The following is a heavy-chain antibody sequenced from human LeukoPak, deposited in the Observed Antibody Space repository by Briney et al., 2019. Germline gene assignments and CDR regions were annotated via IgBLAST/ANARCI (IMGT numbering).Heavy chain of an antibody. CDR2: IDHSGST. D-gene: IGHD3-16*02. CDR3: ARLQSYLGYSKMDV. V-gene: IGHV4-34*01. CDR1: GGSFSDYY. Sequence: PSETLSLTCAVYGGSFSDYYWSWIRQPPGKGLDWIGEIDHSGSTNYNPSLKSRVTISVDTSKTQFSLKLSSVTAADTAVYSCARLQSYLGYSKMDVWGKGTSVTVSS. J-gene: IGHJ6*03.